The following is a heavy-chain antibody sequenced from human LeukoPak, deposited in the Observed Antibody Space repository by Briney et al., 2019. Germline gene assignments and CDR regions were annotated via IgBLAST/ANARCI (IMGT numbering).Heavy chain of an antibody. Sequence: SETLSLTCTDSGGSISSSSYYWGWIRQPPGKGLQWIGSVYHSGTTFYNPSLKSRVTISVDTSKNQFSLKLSSVTAADTAVYYCARVSYSSSWYYHYMDVWGKGTTVTVSS. D-gene: IGHD6-13*01. J-gene: IGHJ6*03. CDR2: VYHSGTT. CDR1: GGSISSSSYY. V-gene: IGHV4-39*07. CDR3: ARVSYSSSWYYHYMDV.